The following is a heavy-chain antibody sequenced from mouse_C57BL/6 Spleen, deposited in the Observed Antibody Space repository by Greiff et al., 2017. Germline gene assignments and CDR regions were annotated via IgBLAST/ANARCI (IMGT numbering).Heavy chain of an antibody. J-gene: IGHJ2*01. V-gene: IGHV1-54*01. CDR2: IHPVSGGT. D-gene: IGHD2-4*01. CDR1: GYAFTTYL. CDR3: ARSDYDEGDY. Sequence: QVQLKESGAELVRPGTSVKVSCKASGYAFTTYLIEWVKQRPGQGLEWIGVIHPVSGGTNYNEKFKGKATLTADKSSSTAYMRLSSPTSEDAAVYFCARSDYDEGDYWGQGTTLTVSS.